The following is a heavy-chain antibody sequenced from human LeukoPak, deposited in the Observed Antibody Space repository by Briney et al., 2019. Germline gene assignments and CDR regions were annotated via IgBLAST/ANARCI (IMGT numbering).Heavy chain of an antibody. CDR1: GGSISSGGYY. J-gene: IGHJ4*02. Sequence: PSETLSLTCTVSGGSISSGGYYWSWIRQPPGKGLEWIGYIYHSGSTYYNPSLKSRVTISVDRTKNQFSLKLSSVTAADTAVYASGAAQSSSWGQGTLVTVSS. CDR2: IYHSGST. D-gene: IGHD6-13*01. V-gene: IGHV4-30-2*01. CDR3: GAAQSSS.